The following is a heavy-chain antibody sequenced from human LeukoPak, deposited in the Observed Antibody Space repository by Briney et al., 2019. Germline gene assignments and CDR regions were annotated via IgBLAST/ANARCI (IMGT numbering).Heavy chain of an antibody. CDR2: ISFDGSHK. V-gene: IGHV3-30*03. CDR1: GFTFSSYG. CDR3: ARTPLYYYDSSGYSYYLDY. Sequence: GGSLRLSCAASGFTFSSYGIHWVRQAPGKGLEWVSVISFDGSHKYYGDSVKGRFTISRDNSKNTLYLEMNSLRAEDTAVYYCARTPLYYYDSSGYSYYLDYWGQGTLVTVSS. J-gene: IGHJ4*02. D-gene: IGHD3-22*01.